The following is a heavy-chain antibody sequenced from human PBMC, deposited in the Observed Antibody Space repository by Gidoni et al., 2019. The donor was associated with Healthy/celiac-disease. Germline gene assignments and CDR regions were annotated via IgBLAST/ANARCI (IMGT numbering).Heavy chain of an antibody. CDR3: AKDQLINYYDSSGYFFPY. V-gene: IGHV3-23*01. CDR1: GFTFTSYT. J-gene: IGHJ4*02. CDR2: ISGSGGST. Sequence: EVQLLESGGGLVQTGGSLRLSCAASGFTFTSYTMSWVSQAPGKGLEWVSAISGSGGSTYYADSVKGRFTISRDNSKNTLYLQMNSLRAEDTAVYYCAKDQLINYYDSSGYFFPYWGQGTLVTVSS. D-gene: IGHD3-22*01.